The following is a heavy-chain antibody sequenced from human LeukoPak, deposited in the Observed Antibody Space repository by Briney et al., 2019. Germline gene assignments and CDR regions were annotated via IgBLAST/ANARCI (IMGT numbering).Heavy chain of an antibody. CDR3: ARDEDGDKPLDY. D-gene: IGHD4-17*01. Sequence: SVKVSCKASGGTFSSYAISWVRQAPGQGLEWIGRIIPILGIANYAQKFQGRVTITADKSTSTAYMELSSLRSEDTAVYYCARDEDGDKPLDYWGQGTLVTVSS. CDR2: IIPILGIA. V-gene: IGHV1-69*04. J-gene: IGHJ4*02. CDR1: GGTFSSYA.